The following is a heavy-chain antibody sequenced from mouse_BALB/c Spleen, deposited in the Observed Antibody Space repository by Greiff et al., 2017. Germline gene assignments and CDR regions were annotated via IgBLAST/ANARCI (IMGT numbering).Heavy chain of an antibody. CDR2: ISSGGST. V-gene: IGHV5-6-5*01. CDR3: AMTTATEGYFDV. J-gene: IGHJ1*01. CDR1: GFTFSSYG. Sequence: EVKVVESGGDLVKPGGSLKLSCAASGFTFSSYGMSWVRQTPDKRLEWVATISSGGSTYYPDSVKGRFTISRDNARNILYLQMSSLRSEDTAMYYCAMTTATEGYFDVWGAGTTVTVSS. D-gene: IGHD1-2*01.